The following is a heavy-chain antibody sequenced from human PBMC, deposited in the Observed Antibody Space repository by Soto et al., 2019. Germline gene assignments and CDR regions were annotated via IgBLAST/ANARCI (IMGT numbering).Heavy chain of an antibody. Sequence: PGGSLRLSCAASWFTVSSNYMSWVRKAPGKGLEGVSVIYSGESKLYADSAKVRFTSSRPKFKNTRYLTMNRLRAEDTAVYYCARDTSRSSSMGGFDPWGKGA. CDR1: WFTVSSNY. CDR3: ARDTSRSSSMGGFDP. J-gene: IGHJ5*02. D-gene: IGHD6-6*01. V-gene: IGHV3-53*04. CDR2: IYSGESK.